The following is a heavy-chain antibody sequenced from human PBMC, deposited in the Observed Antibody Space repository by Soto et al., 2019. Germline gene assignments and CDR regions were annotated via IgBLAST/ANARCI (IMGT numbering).Heavy chain of an antibody. J-gene: IGHJ5*02. D-gene: IGHD6-13*01. CDR3: ARDLSGYSSPHWFDP. V-gene: IGHV1-18*01. Sequence: QVQLVQSGAEVKKPGASVKVSCKASGYTFTSYGISWVRQAPGQGLEWMGWISAYNGNTNYAQKLQGRVTMTTDTSTSTAYMELRSLRADDTAVYYCARDLSGYSSPHWFDPWGQGTLVTVSS. CDR1: GYTFTSYG. CDR2: ISAYNGNT.